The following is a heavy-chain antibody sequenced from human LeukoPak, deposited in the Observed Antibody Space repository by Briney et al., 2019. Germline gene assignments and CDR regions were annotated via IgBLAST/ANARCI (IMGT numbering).Heavy chain of an antibody. CDR2: ISSSSSYI. Sequence: PGGSLRLSCAVSGFSVTNNYMSWVRQAPGKGLEWVSSISSSSSYICYADSVKGRFTISRDNAKNSLYLQMNSLRAEDTAVYYRARANSSGWYWGQGTLVTVSS. D-gene: IGHD6-19*01. J-gene: IGHJ4*02. V-gene: IGHV3-21*01. CDR3: ARANSSGWY. CDR1: GFSVTNNY.